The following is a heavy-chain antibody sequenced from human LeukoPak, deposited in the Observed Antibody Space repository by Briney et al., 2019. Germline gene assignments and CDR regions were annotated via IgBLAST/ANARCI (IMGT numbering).Heavy chain of an antibody. Sequence: PSQTLSLTCTVSDDSISSGSYYWSWIRQSAGKGLEWVGRIYISGSTSYNPALKSRVTISVDTSKNQFSLKLSSVTAADTAVYYCAREDRYFDWLVYNYYFHYWGQGTLVTVSS. D-gene: IGHD3-9*01. V-gene: IGHV4-61*02. J-gene: IGHJ4*02. CDR1: DDSISSGSYY. CDR3: AREDRYFDWLVYNYYFHY. CDR2: IYISGST.